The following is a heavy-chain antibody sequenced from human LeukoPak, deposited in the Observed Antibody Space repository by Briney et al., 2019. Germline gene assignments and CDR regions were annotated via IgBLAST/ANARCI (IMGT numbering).Heavy chain of an antibody. CDR2: IYENGGTT. CDR1: GFTFRSHA. V-gene: IGHV3-23*01. D-gene: IGHD2-21*01. J-gene: IGHJ4*02. Sequence: GGSLRLSCVGPGFTFRSHAMRWVRQAPEKGLEFVSGIYENGGTTYYADSVKGRFSISRDNSKNTLYLQMDSLRGEDTAVYYCAKDFRIGYSAHFDYWGQGALVTVSS. CDR3: AKDFRIGYSAHFDY.